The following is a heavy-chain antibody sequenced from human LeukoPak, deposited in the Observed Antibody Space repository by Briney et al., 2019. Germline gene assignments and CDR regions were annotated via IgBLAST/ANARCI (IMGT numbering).Heavy chain of an antibody. CDR1: GYTFTGYY. CDR2: INPNSGGT. Sequence: PGASVKVSCKASGYTFTGYYMHWVRQAPGQGLEGRGWINPNSGGTNYAQKFQGRVTMTRDTSISTAYMELSRLRSDDTAVYYCARAMVRISKNWFDPWGQGTLVTVSS. CDR3: ARAMVRISKNWFDP. D-gene: IGHD3-10*01. V-gene: IGHV1-2*02. J-gene: IGHJ5*02.